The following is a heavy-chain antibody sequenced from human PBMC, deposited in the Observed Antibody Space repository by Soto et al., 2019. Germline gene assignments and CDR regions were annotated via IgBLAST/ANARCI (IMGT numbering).Heavy chain of an antibody. CDR3: ARSVATPGTNIDF. CDR1: GGSMDGYY. J-gene: IGHJ4*02. Sequence: SETLSLTCSVSGGSMDGYYWSWTRQTPGQGLEWLGYIYFSGSTRYNPSLKVRLTIPLDKSKRQFSMSLSSVTAADTAVYYCARSVATPGTNIDFWGQGTLVTVS. CDR2: IYFSGST. D-gene: IGHD6-13*01. V-gene: IGHV4-4*09.